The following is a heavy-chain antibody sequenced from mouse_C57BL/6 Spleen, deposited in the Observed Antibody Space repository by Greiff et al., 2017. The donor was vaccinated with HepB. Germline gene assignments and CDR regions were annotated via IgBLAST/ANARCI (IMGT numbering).Heavy chain of an antibody. V-gene: IGHV5-6*01. CDR2: ISSGGSYT. CDR3: ARDYYGSSYGDFDV. Sequence: EVMLVESGGDLVKPGWSLKLSCAASGFTFSSYGMSWVRQTPDKRLEWVATISSGGSYTYYPDSVKGRFTISRDNAKNTLYLQRSSLKSEDTAMYYCARDYYGSSYGDFDVWGTGTTVTVSS. J-gene: IGHJ1*03. D-gene: IGHD1-1*01. CDR1: GFTFSSYG.